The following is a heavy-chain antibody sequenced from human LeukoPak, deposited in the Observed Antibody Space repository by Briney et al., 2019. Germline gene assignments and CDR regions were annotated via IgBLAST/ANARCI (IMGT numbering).Heavy chain of an antibody. V-gene: IGHV7-4-1*02. Sequence: ASVKVSCKASGYTFTSYAMNWVRQAPGQGLEWMGWINTNTGNPTYAQGFTGRFVFSWETSVSTAYLQISSLKAEDTAVYYCARWVYYYDSSGYYYFDYWGQGTLVTVSS. D-gene: IGHD3-22*01. CDR3: ARWVYYYDSSGYYYFDY. J-gene: IGHJ4*02. CDR2: INTNTGNP. CDR1: GYTFTSYA.